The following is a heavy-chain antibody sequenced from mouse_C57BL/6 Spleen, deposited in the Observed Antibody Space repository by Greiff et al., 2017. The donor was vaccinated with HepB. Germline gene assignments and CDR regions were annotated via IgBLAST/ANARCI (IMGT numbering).Heavy chain of an antibody. V-gene: IGHV1-81*01. CDR3: ALNYESDPY. J-gene: IGHJ3*01. CDR1: GYTFTSYG. CDR2: INPRSGNT. Sequence: VQLQQSGAELARPGASVKLSCKASGYTFTSYGISWVKQRTGQGLEWIGEINPRSGNTYYNEKFKGKATLTADKSSSTAYMELRSLTSEDSAVYFCALNYESDPYWGQGTLVTVSA. D-gene: IGHD2-4*01.